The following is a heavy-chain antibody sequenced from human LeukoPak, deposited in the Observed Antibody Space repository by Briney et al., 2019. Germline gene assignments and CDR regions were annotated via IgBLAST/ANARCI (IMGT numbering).Heavy chain of an antibody. CDR2: IYYSGST. CDR1: GDSINSDY. D-gene: IGHD2-15*01. Sequence: PSETLSLTCTVSGDSINSDYWNWLRQPPGKGLEWIGFIYYSGSTNYNPSLKSRVTISVDASRNHFSLKLNSVTAADTAVYYCARRMKLAAKGDAFDIWGQGTMVTVSS. V-gene: IGHV4-59*08. J-gene: IGHJ3*02. CDR3: ARRMKLAAKGDAFDI.